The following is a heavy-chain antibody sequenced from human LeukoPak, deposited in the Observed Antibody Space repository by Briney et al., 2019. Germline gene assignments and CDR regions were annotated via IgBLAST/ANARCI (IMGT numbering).Heavy chain of an antibody. V-gene: IGHV5-51*01. CDR1: GYSFTSYW. Sequence: GESLKISCKGSGYSFTSYWIGWVREMPGKGLEWMGIYYPGYSHSRYSHSVHGQVTISADKHISTAYLQWSSLNTSDTAMYSCARRRDVDTAMGSYYYYMDVWGKGTTVTVSS. D-gene: IGHD5-18*01. CDR2: YYPGYSHS. J-gene: IGHJ6*03. CDR3: ARRRDVDTAMGSYYYYMDV.